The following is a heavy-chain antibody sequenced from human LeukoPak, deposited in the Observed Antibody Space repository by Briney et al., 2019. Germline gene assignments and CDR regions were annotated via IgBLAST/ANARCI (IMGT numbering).Heavy chain of an antibody. CDR1: GFTFSSYA. CDR2: ITGSGGRT. CDR3: ARMNYYGSSDNWFDP. V-gene: IGHV3-23*01. Sequence: PGGSLRLSCAASGFTFSSYAMNWVRQAPGKGLEWVSAITGSGGRTYYADSVKGRFTISRDNSKNTLYLQMNSLRSEDTAVYYCARMNYYGSSDNWFDPWGQGTLVTVSS. J-gene: IGHJ5*02. D-gene: IGHD3-10*01.